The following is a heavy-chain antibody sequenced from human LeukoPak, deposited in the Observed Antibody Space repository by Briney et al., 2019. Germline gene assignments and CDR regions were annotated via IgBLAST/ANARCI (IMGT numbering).Heavy chain of an antibody. Sequence: SETLSLTCTVSGGSISSGGYYWSWIRQHPGKGLEWIGYIYYSGSTYYNPSLKSRVTISVDTSKNQFSLKLSSVTAADTAVYYCARAPHYDFWSGYHILPPGYYYYGMDVWGQGTTVTVSS. V-gene: IGHV4-31*03. CDR1: GGSISSGGYY. CDR3: ARAPHYDFWSGYHILPPGYYYYGMDV. J-gene: IGHJ6*02. D-gene: IGHD3-3*01. CDR2: IYYSGST.